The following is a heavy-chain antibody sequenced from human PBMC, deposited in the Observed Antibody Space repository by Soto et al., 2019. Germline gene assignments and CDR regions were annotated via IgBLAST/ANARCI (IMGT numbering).Heavy chain of an antibody. V-gene: IGHV1-46*01. CDR3: ASDGGSYFQVFDI. Sequence: ASVKVSCKASGYTFTSYYMHWVRQAPGQGLEWMGIINPSGGSTSYAQKFQGRVTMTRDTSTSTVYMELSSLRSEDTAVYYCASDGGSYFQVFDIWGQGTMVTVSS. J-gene: IGHJ3*02. CDR2: INPSGGST. D-gene: IGHD1-26*01. CDR1: GYTFTSYY.